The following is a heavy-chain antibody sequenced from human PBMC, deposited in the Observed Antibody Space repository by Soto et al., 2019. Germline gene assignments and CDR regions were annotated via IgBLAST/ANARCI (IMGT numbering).Heavy chain of an antibody. CDR3: ARDQAVPAARYYHYGMDV. D-gene: IGHD2-2*01. CDR1: GGTFSSYA. CDR2: IIPIFGTA. Sequence: SVKVSCKASGGTFSSYAISWVRQAPGQGLEWMAGIIPIFGTANYAQKLQGRVTITADELTSTAYMELSSLRSEDTDGYYCARDQAVPAARYYHYGMDVWGQGTTVTVSS. J-gene: IGHJ6*02. V-gene: IGHV1-69*13.